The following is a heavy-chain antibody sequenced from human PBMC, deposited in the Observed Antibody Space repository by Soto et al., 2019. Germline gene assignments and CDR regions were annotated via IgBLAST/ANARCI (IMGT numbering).Heavy chain of an antibody. Sequence: GGSLRLSCAASGFTFSYYGMHWVRQAPGKGLEWVAVVHNDGSEKYYVDSVKGRFTIFRDDPKNMLYLQMNSLRAEDTAVYYCARGGVVVVAAYDAFDIWGQGTMVTVSS. CDR3: ARGGVVVVAAYDAFDI. J-gene: IGHJ3*02. D-gene: IGHD2-15*01. V-gene: IGHV3-30*02. CDR2: VHNDGSEK. CDR1: GFTFSYYG.